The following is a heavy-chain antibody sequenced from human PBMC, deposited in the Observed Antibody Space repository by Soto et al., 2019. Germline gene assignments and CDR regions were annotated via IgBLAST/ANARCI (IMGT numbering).Heavy chain of an antibody. Sequence: GGSLRLSCAASGFTFSNAWMSWVRQAPGKGLEWVGRIKSKTDGGTTDYAAPVKGRFTISRDDSKNTLYLQMNSLKTEDTAVYYCTTAERRFLEWLLRKTGGGYMDVWGKGTTVTVSS. D-gene: IGHD3-3*01. CDR2: IKSKTDGGTT. V-gene: IGHV3-15*01. J-gene: IGHJ6*03. CDR3: TTAERRFLEWLLRKTGGGYMDV. CDR1: GFTFSNAW.